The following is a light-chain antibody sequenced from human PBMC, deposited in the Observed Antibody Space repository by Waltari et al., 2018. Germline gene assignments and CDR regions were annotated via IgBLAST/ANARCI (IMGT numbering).Light chain of an antibody. Sequence: EIVLTQSPGTLSLSPGDRATPPCRASQSVSSGYIAWFQQKPGQAPRLLIYDASSRATGIPDRFSGSGSGTDFTLTISRLKPEDLAVYYCQQYGRSPGLTFGGGTKVQIK. CDR2: DAS. J-gene: IGKJ4*01. V-gene: IGKV3-20*01. CDR1: QSVSSGY. CDR3: QQYGRSPGLT.